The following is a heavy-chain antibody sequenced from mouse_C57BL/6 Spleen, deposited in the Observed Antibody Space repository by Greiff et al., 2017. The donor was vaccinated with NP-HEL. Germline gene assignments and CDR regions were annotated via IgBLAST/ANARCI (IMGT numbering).Heavy chain of an antibody. J-gene: IGHJ4*01. CDR1: GYTFTSYW. CDR3: ARWTPTVPLDY. V-gene: IGHV1-59*01. D-gene: IGHD1-1*01. Sequence: VQLQQPGAELVRPGTSVKLSCKASGYTFTSYWMHWVKQRPGQGLEWIGVIDPSDSYTNYNQKFKGKATLTVDTSSSTAYMQLSSLTSEDSAVYYCARWTPTVPLDYWGQGTSVTVSS. CDR2: IDPSDSYT.